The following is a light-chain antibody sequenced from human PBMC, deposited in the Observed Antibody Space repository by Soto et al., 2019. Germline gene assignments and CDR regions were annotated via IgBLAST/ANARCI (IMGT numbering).Light chain of an antibody. CDR1: SSDVGGYNY. CDR3: CSYAGSYWAV. J-gene: IGLJ2*01. Sequence: QSVLTQPRSVSGSPGQSVTISCTGTSSDVGGYNYVSWYQQHPGKAPKLMIYDVSKRPSGVPDRFSGSKSGNTASLTISGLQAEDEADYYCCSYAGSYWAVFGGGTKLTVL. CDR2: DVS. V-gene: IGLV2-11*01.